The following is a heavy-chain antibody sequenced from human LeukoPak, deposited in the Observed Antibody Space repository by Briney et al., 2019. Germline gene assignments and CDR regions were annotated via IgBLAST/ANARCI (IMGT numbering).Heavy chain of an antibody. V-gene: IGHV1-69*13. CDR2: IIPIFGTA. J-gene: IGHJ5*02. D-gene: IGHD1-20*01. CDR1: GGTFSSYA. CDR3: ARDGGNWNVINWFDP. Sequence: SVKVSCKASGGTFSSYAISWVRQAPGQGLEWMGGIIPIFGTANYAQKFQGRVTITADESTSTAYMELSSLRSEDTAVYYCARDGGNWNVINWFDPWGQGTLVTVSS.